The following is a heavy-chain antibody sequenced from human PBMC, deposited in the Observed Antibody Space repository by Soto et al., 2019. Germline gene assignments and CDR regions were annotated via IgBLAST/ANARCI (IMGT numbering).Heavy chain of an antibody. V-gene: IGHV3-15*07. J-gene: IGHJ4*02. D-gene: IGHD3-22*01. CDR1: SVSNAW. Sequence: SVSNAWMNWVRQAPGKGLEWVGRIKSKTDGGTTDYAAPVKGRFTISRDDSKNTLYLQMNSLKTEDTAVYYCRGGSSGYYYDSSGYYPVHDFDYWGQGTLVTVSS. CDR2: IKSKTDGGTT. CDR3: RGGSSGYYYDSSGYYPVHDFDY.